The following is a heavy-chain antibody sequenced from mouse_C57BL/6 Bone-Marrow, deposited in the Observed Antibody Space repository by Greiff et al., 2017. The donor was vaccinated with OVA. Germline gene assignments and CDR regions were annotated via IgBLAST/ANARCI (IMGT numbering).Heavy chain of an antibody. J-gene: IGHJ2*01. CDR2: INPSSGYT. V-gene: IGHV1-7*01. D-gene: IGHD3-3*01. Sequence: VKLVESGADLAKPGASVKLSCKASGYTFTSYWMHWVNQRPGQGLEWIGYINPSSGYTKYNQKFKDKATLTADKSSSTAYMQLSSLTYEDSAVYYCASGDMGPLSFDYWGQGTTLTVSS. CDR1: GYTFTSYW. CDR3: ASGDMGPLSFDY.